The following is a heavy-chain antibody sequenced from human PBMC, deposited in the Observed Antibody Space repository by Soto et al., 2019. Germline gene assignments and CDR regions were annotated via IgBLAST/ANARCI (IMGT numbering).Heavy chain of an antibody. D-gene: IGHD6-13*01. V-gene: IGHV1-69*13. CDR1: GGTFSSYA. CDR3: ARPDSSRLIDLDPNYYYYGMDV. Sequence: GASVKVSCKASGGTFSSYAISWVRQAPGQGLEWMGGIIPIFGTANYAQKFQGRVTITADESTSTAYMELSSLRSEETAVYYCARPDSSRLIDLDPNYYYYGMDVWGQGITVSVS. CDR2: IIPIFGTA. J-gene: IGHJ6*02.